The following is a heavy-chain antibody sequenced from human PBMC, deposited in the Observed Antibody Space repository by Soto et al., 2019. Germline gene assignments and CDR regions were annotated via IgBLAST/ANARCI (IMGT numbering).Heavy chain of an antibody. Sequence: GGSLRLSCAASGFTVSSNYMSWVRQAPGKGLEGVSVIYSGGSTYYADSVKGRFTISRDNSKNTLYLQMNSLRADDTAVYYCARDYYYGSGSYYTHGMDVWGQGTTVTVSS. D-gene: IGHD3-10*01. CDR2: IYSGGST. CDR3: ARDYYYGSGSYYTHGMDV. J-gene: IGHJ6*02. CDR1: GFTVSSNY. V-gene: IGHV3-66*01.